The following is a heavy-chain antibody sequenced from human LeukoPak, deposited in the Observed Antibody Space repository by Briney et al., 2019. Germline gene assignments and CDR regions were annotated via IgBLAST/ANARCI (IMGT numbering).Heavy chain of an antibody. CDR3: ARDRGGPGRFDP. J-gene: IGHJ5*02. V-gene: IGHV4-59*01. Sequence: SESLSLTCTVSGGSISSYYWSWIRQPPGKGLGWIGYINYYGGTKYNASLKSRVIISLDTSKNQVSLKVTSVTAADTAVYYCARDRGGPGRFDPWGQGTLVTVSS. CDR1: GGSISSYY. D-gene: IGHD3-10*01. CDR2: INYYGGT.